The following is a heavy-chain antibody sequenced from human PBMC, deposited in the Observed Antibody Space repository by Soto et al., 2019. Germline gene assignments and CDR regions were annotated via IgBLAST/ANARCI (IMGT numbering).Heavy chain of an antibody. CDR1: GGSIGSYY. J-gene: IGHJ5*02. CDR3: AKGFLVTYNWLDP. V-gene: IGHV4-59*01. D-gene: IGHD2-21*02. CDR2: VHYSGST. Sequence: SETLSLTCTVSGGSIGSYYWSWIRQSPGKGLEWIGYVHYSGSTNYNPSLKSRVTISVDTSKNQFSLKLTSVTAADTAVYYCAKGFLVTYNWLDPWGQGTLVTVSS.